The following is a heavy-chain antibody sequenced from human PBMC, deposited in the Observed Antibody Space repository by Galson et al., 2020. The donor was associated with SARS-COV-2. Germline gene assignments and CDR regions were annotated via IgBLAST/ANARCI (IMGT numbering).Heavy chain of an antibody. J-gene: IGHJ6*02. Sequence: GGSLRLSCAASGFTFSSYGMHWVRQAPGKGLEWVAVISYDGSNKYYADSVKGRFTISRDNSKNTLYLQMNSLRAEDTAVYYCAKSSTPPDVWGQGTTVTVSS. CDR1: GFTFSSYG. V-gene: IGHV3-30*18. D-gene: IGHD3-10*01. CDR3: AKSSTPPDV. CDR2: ISYDGSNK.